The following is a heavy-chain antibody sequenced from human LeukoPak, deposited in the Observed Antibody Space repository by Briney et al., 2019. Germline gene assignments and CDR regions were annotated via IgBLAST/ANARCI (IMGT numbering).Heavy chain of an antibody. CDR1: GDSISGGTYY. J-gene: IGHJ4*02. CDR3: ARRVVVVAATWTGTHFDY. CDR2: VYSSGST. Sequence: SQTLSLTCTVSGDSISGGTYYWSWIRQPAAKGLEWIGRVYSSGSTNYNPSLKSRVTMSVDTSKNQFSLKLSSVTAADTAVYYCARRVVVVAATWTGTHFDYWGQGTLVTVFS. D-gene: IGHD2-15*01. V-gene: IGHV4-61*02.